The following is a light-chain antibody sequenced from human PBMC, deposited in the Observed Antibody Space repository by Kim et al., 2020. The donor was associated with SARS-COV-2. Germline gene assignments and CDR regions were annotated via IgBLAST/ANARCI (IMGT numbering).Light chain of an antibody. CDR2: DNN. J-gene: IGLJ1*01. CDR3: GTWDTSLSAGV. Sequence: GQRVPISTSGSSANIGNNSVSWYQQPPGTAPKLLIYDNNKRPSGIPDRFSGSKSGTSATLGITGLQSGDEADYYCGTWDTSLSAGVFGTGTKVTVL. CDR1: SANIGNNS. V-gene: IGLV1-51*01.